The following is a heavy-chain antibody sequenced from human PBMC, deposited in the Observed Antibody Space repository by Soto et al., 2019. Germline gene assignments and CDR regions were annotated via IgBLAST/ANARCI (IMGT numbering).Heavy chain of an antibody. V-gene: IGHV4-34*01. Sequence: PSETLSLTCAVYGGSFSGYYWSWIRQPPGKGLEWIGEINHSGSTNYNPSLKSRVTISVDTSKNQFSLKLSSVTAADTAVYYCARGNPVYYYGMDVWGQGTTVTVSS. J-gene: IGHJ6*02. CDR2: INHSGST. CDR1: GGSFSGYY. CDR3: ARGNPVYYYGMDV.